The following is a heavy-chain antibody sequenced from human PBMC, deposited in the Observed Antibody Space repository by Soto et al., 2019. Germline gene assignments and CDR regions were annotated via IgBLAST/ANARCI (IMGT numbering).Heavy chain of an antibody. CDR1: GGTFSSYT. J-gene: IGHJ4*02. D-gene: IGHD5-18*01. CDR2: IIPILGIA. CDR3: ARADTAMEYFDS. Sequence: QVQLVQSGAEVKKPGSSVKVSCKASGGTFSSYTISWVRQAPGQGLEWMGRIIPILGIANYAQKFQGRVTITADKSTSTAYMELSSLRSEDTAVYYCARADTAMEYFDSWGQGTLVTVSS. V-gene: IGHV1-69*02.